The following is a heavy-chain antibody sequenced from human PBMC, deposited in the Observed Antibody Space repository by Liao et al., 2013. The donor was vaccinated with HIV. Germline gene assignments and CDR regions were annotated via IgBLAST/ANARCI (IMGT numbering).Heavy chain of an antibody. CDR2: IDSSGST. Sequence: QVHLQESGPGLVRPSETLSLTCIVSYESLNNYYWAWLRQPPGKGLEWLGYIDSSGSTNYSPSLQSRLSLSVDSTKTQFSLRLTSVNAADTAVYFCARGEAVPALNMIITPLDYWGPGTLVSVSS. CDR1: YESLNNYY. J-gene: IGHJ4*02. CDR3: ARGEAVPALNMIITPLDY. D-gene: IGHD3-22*01. V-gene: IGHV4-59*01.